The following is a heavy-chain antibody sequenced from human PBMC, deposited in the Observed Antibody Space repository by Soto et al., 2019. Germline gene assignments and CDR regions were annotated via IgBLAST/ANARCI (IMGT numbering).Heavy chain of an antibody. CDR2: IYYSGGT. J-gene: IGHJ4*02. Sequence: PSETLSLTCTVSGGSIRSGDYYWSWIRQPPGKGLEWIGYIYYSGGTYYNPSLNSRVTISIDTSKNQFSLELSSVTAADTAGYYCAIDIGYDISGYPLIEYWGQGTLVTVSS. V-gene: IGHV4-30-4*01. CDR3: AIDIGYDISGYPLIEY. CDR1: GGSIRSGDYY. D-gene: IGHD3-22*01.